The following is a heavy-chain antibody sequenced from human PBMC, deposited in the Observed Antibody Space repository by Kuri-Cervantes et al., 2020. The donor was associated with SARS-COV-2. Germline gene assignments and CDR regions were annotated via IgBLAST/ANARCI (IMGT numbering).Heavy chain of an antibody. V-gene: IGHV4-4*07. D-gene: IGHD3-3*01. CDR3: ARGRGSAYYDFWSGFGLLDY. Sequence: SETLSLTCTVSGGSISSYYWSWIRQPAGKGLEWIGRIYTSGSTNYNPSLKSRVTMSVDTSKNQFSLKLSSVTAADTAVYYCARGRGSAYYDFWSGFGLLDYWGQGTLVTVSS. J-gene: IGHJ4*02. CDR1: GGSISSYY. CDR2: IYTSGST.